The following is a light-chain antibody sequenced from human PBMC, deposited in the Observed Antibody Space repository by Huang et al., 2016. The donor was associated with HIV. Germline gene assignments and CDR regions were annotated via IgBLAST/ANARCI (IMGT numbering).Light chain of an antibody. CDR3: QQYGSSPLT. V-gene: IGKV3-20*01. Sequence: EIVLMQSPGTLSLSPGDRVPLSCRASQSVFRSYLAWYQQKPGQCPRLLIYGASSGATGIPDRFSGSGSETEFTLTISRLEAEDFAVYYCQQYGSSPLTFGGGTKVEIK. J-gene: IGKJ4*01. CDR2: GAS. CDR1: QSVFRSY.